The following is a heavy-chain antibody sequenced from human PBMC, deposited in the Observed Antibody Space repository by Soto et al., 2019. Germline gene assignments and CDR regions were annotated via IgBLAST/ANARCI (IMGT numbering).Heavy chain of an antibody. CDR3: ARMVRGVIIKRYFDY. J-gene: IGHJ4*02. Sequence: SETLSLTCAVYGGSFSGYYWSWIRQPPGKGLEWIGEINHSGSTNYNPSLKSRVTISVDTSKNQFSLKLSSVTAADTAVYYCARMVRGVIIKRYFDYWGQGSLVTVSS. CDR1: GGSFSGYY. CDR2: INHSGST. D-gene: IGHD3-10*01. V-gene: IGHV4-34*01.